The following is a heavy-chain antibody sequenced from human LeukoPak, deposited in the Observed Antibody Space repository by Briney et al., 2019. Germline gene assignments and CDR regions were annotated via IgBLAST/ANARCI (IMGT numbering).Heavy chain of an antibody. CDR2: INHSGST. J-gene: IGHJ4*02. D-gene: IGHD3-10*01. CDR1: GGSFSGYY. V-gene: IGHV4-34*01. Sequence: SETLSLTCVGYGGSFSGYYWSWIRQPPGKGLEWIGEINHSGSTNYNPSLTSRVTISVDTSKNQFSLKLSSVTAADTAVYYCAREGPVRGVHYWGQGTLVTVSS. CDR3: AREGPVRGVHY.